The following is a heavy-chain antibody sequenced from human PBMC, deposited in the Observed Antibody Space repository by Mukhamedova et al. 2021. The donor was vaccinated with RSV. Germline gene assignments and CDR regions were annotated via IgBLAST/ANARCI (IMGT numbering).Heavy chain of an antibody. J-gene: IGHJ4*02. Sequence: GSSGINAEYMGKGRFTISRDNSKNTLYLQMNGLRAEDTAVYYCARDSSSSIDYWGQGTLVTVSS. V-gene: IGHV3-30-3*01. CDR3: ARDSSSSIDY. CDR2: GSSG. D-gene: IGHD6-13*01.